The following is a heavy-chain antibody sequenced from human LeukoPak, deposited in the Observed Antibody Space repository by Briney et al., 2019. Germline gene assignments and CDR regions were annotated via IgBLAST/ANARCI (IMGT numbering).Heavy chain of an antibody. CDR2: ISYDGSNK. J-gene: IGHJ6*02. V-gene: IGHV3-30-3*01. Sequence: AGSLTLSCAVSGFTFSSYAMHWVRQAQGKGLEWVAVISYDGSNKYYADSVNGRFTISRDNSKNTLYLQMSSLRAEVTAMYYCARSIDVTYFDYCMDVWGQATTVTVSS. D-gene: IGHD2/OR15-2a*01. CDR1: GFTFSSYA. CDR3: ARSIDVTYFDYCMDV.